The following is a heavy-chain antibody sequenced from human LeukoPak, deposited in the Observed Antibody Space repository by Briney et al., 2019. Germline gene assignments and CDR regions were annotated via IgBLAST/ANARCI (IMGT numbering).Heavy chain of an antibody. CDR1: GFTFSSYG. Sequence: GGSLRLSCAASGFTFSSYGMHWVRQAPGKGLEWVAFIRYDGSNKYYADSVKGRFTISRDSAKNTLYLQMNSLRAADTALYYCARGSGYSYAFTGRERTKSRLDYWGQGTLVTVSS. D-gene: IGHD5-18*01. CDR3: ARGSGYSYAFTGRERTKSRLDY. V-gene: IGHV3-30*02. CDR2: IRYDGSNK. J-gene: IGHJ4*02.